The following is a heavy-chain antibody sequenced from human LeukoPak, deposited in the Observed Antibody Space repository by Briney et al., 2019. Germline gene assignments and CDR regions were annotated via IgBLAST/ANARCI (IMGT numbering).Heavy chain of an antibody. D-gene: IGHD3-22*01. Sequence: ASVKVSCKASGGTFSSYAISWVRQAPGQGLEWMGRIIPILGIANYAQKFQGRVTITADKSMSTAYMELSSLRSEDTAVYYCATAYYYDSSGYESWFGPWGQGTLVTVSS. CDR3: ATAYYYDSSGYESWFGP. CDR2: IIPILGIA. CDR1: GGTFSSYA. J-gene: IGHJ5*02. V-gene: IGHV1-69*04.